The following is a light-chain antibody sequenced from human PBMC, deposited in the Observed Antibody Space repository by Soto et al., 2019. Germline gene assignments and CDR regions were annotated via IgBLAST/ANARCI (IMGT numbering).Light chain of an antibody. CDR3: LQYNSYSPT. V-gene: IGKV1-5*01. Sequence: DIQMTQSPSTLSASVGDRVTITCRASQSNSSWLAWYQQKPGKAPKLLIYDASSLESGVPSRFSGSGSGTEFTLTISSLQPDDFATYYCLQYNSYSPTFGQGTKLEIK. CDR2: DAS. CDR1: QSNSSW. J-gene: IGKJ2*01.